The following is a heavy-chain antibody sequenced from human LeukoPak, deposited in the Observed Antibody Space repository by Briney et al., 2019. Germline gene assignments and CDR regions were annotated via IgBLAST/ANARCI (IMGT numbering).Heavy chain of an antibody. CDR1: GYTFTSYG. CDR3: ARNVLLWFGTLPYYFDY. V-gene: IGHV1-18*01. J-gene: IGHJ4*02. D-gene: IGHD3-10*01. Sequence: ASVKVSCKASGYTFTSYGISWVRQAPGQGLEWMGWISAYNGNTNYAQKLQGRVTMTTDTSTSTAYMELRSLISDDTAVYYCARNVLLWFGTLPYYFDYWGQGTLVTVSS. CDR2: ISAYNGNT.